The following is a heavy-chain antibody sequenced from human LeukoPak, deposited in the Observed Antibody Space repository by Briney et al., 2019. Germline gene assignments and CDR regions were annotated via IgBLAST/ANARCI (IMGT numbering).Heavy chain of an antibody. CDR2: ISSSGSTI. Sequence: GGSLRLSCAASGFTFSSYEMNWVRQAPGKGLEWVSYISSSGSTIYYADSVKGRFTISRDNAKNSLYLQMNSLRVEDTAVYYCAKGVASSIWNAMDVWGQGTLVTVSS. CDR3: AKGVASSIWNAMDV. D-gene: IGHD1-1*01. V-gene: IGHV3-48*03. CDR1: GFTFSSYE. J-gene: IGHJ4*02.